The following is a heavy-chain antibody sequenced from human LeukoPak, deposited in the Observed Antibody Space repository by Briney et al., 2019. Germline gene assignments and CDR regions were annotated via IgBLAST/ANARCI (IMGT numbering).Heavy chain of an antibody. Sequence: PSETLSLTCTVSGDSISSGSYYWSWIRQPAGKGLEWIGRVYTSGITNYNPSLKSRVTISLDTSNNQFSLKLSSVTAADTAVYYCARASKGTYYDFWSGYFDYWGQGTLVTVSS. CDR1: GDSISSGSYY. V-gene: IGHV4-61*02. D-gene: IGHD3-3*01. J-gene: IGHJ4*02. CDR3: ARASKGTYYDFWSGYFDY. CDR2: VYTSGIT.